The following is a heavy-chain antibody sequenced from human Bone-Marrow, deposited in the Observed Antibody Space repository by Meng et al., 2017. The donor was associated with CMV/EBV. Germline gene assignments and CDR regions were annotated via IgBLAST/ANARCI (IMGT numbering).Heavy chain of an antibody. D-gene: IGHD2-21*01. CDR3: ARSPSIDCGGDCYSDY. J-gene: IGHJ4*02. CDR2: ISSSSSYI. CDR1: GFTFSSYS. V-gene: IGHV3-21*01. Sequence: LSLTCAASGFTFSSYSMNWVRQAPGKGLEWVSSISSSSSYIYYADSVKGRFTISRDNAKNSLYLQMNSLRAEDTAVYYCARSPSIDCGGDCYSDYWGQGTLVTVSS.